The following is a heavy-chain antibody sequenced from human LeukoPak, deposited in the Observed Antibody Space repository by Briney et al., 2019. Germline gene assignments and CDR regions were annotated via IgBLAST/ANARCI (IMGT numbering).Heavy chain of an antibody. CDR1: GCTFTGYY. D-gene: IGHD4-23*01. CDR3: AGRGYGGNPRSGFDP. CDR2: INPNSGGT. V-gene: IGHV1-2*02. Sequence: GASVKVSCKASGCTFTGYYMHWVRQAPGQGLEWMGWINPNSGGTNYAQKFQGRVTMTRDKSISTAYLQWSSLKASDTAMYYCAGRGYGGNPRSGFDPWGQGTLVTVSS. J-gene: IGHJ5*02.